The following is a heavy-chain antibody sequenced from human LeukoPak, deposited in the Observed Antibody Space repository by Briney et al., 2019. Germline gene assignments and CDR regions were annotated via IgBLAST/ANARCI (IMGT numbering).Heavy chain of an antibody. D-gene: IGHD6-6*01. V-gene: IGHV1-69*05. CDR1: GGTFNRYG. Sequence: SVKVSCKASGGTFNRYGFTWVRQAPGQGLEWMGGIIPFLGTPNYAQKFQGRVTITTDESTSTAYMEVSSLTSEDTAVYYCATAGQLVPDYYHYYMDVWGLGTTVTVSS. CDR3: ATAGQLVPDYYHYYMDV. CDR2: IIPFLGTP. J-gene: IGHJ6*03.